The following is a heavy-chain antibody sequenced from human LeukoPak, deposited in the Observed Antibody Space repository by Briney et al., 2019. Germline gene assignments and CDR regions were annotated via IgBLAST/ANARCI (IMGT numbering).Heavy chain of an antibody. CDR3: ARSTRRDGYNWARDAFDI. V-gene: IGHV4-39*07. CDR2: IYYSGST. D-gene: IGHD5-24*01. J-gene: IGHJ3*02. CDR1: GGSISSSSYY. Sequence: PSETLSLTCTVSGGSISSSSYYWGWIRQPPGKGLEWIGRIYYSGSTYYNPSLKSRVTISVDTSKNQFSLKLSSVTAADTAVYYCARSTRRDGYNWARDAFDIWGQGTMVTVSS.